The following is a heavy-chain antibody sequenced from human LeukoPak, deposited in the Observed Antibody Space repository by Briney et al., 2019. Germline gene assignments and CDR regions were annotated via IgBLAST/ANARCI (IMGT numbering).Heavy chain of an antibody. V-gene: IGHV3-23*01. J-gene: IGHJ5*02. Sequence: QTGGSLRLSCAASGFTFSSYAMSWVRQAPGKELEWVSAISGSGGSTYYADSVKGRFTISGDNSKNTLYLQMNSLRAEDTAVYYCAKGDCGDYDGSFDPWGQGTLVTVSS. CDR3: AKGDCGDYDGSFDP. CDR1: GFTFSSYA. CDR2: ISGSGGST. D-gene: IGHD4-17*01.